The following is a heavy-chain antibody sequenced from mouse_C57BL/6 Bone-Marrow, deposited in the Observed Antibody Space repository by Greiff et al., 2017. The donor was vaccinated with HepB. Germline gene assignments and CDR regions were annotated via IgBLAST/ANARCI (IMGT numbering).Heavy chain of an antibody. Sequence: EVHLVESGGGLVQPKGSLKLSCAASGFTFNTYAMHWVRQAPGKGLEWVARIRSKSSNYATYYADSVKDRFTISRDDSQSMLYLQMNNLKTEDTAMYYCVRGDYYGSSQYFDVWGTGTTVTVSS. CDR3: VRGDYYGSSQYFDV. J-gene: IGHJ1*03. V-gene: IGHV10-3*01. CDR1: GFTFNTYA. D-gene: IGHD1-1*01. CDR2: IRSKSSNYAT.